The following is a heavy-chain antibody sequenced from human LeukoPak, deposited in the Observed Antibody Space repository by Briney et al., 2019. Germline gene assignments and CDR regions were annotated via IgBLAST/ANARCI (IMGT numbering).Heavy chain of an antibody. CDR3: AKENDIVVVYYFDY. CDR2: IRYDGSNK. J-gene: IGHJ4*02. D-gene: IGHD2-2*01. CDR1: GFTFSSYG. V-gene: IGHV3-30*02. Sequence: GGSLRLSCAASGFTFSSYGMHWVRQAPGKGLEWVAFIRYDGSNKYYADSVNGRFTISRDNSKSTIYLQMNSLRAEDTAVYYCAKENDIVVVYYFDYWGQGTLVTVSS.